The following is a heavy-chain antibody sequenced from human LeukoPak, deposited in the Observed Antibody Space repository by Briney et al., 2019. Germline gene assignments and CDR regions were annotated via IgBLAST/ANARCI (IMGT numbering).Heavy chain of an antibody. D-gene: IGHD6-13*01. CDR2: IYTSGST. V-gene: IGHV4-4*09. J-gene: IGHJ4*02. Sequence: SETLSLTCTVSGGSISSYYWSWIRQPPGKGLERIGYIYTSGSTNYNPSLKSRVTISVDTSKNQFSLKLSSVTAADTAVYYCARRVGYSSSWYYFDYWGQGTLVTVSS. CDR3: ARRVGYSSSWYYFDY. CDR1: GGSISSYY.